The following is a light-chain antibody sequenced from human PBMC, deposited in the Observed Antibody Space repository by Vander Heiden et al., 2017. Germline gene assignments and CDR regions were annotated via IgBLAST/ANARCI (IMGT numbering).Light chain of an antibody. Sequence: DIQMTQSPSSVSASVGDRVTITCRASQAICSWVAWYQHKPGKAPKLLIYTASTLQSGVPSRFSGSGSGTEFTLTISSLQPEDFATYFCQQAHSTPLTFGAGTKVEIK. CDR1: QAICSW. CDR3: QQAHSTPLT. V-gene: IGKV1-12*01. J-gene: IGKJ4*01. CDR2: TAS.